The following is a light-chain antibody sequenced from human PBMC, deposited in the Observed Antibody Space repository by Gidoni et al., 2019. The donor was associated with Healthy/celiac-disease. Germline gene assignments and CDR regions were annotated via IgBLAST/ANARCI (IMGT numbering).Light chain of an antibody. CDR2: GAS. J-gene: IGKJ5*01. Sequence: SRASQSVSSNLAWYQQKPGQAPRLLIYGASTRATGIPARFSGSGSGTEFTLTISSLQSEDFAVYSCQQYNHWPLFXQXTRLEIK. V-gene: IGKV3-15*01. CDR1: QSVSSN. CDR3: QQYNHWPL.